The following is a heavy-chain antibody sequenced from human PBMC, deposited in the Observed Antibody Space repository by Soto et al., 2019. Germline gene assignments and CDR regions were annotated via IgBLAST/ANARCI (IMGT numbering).Heavy chain of an antibody. V-gene: IGHV4-61*08. J-gene: IGHJ6*02. CDR1: GDSVSSGASH. CDR2: IHHNATA. CDR3: ARLDRSTSEIGV. Sequence: QVQLQESGPGLLKPSETLSLTCTLSGDSVSSGASHWTWIRQSPGKGLEWIGYIHHNATAGCNPSLKSRVSISVDTSKNQFSLKLTSATTADTAVYYCARLDRSTSEIGVWGQGTTVTVSS. D-gene: IGHD3-22*01.